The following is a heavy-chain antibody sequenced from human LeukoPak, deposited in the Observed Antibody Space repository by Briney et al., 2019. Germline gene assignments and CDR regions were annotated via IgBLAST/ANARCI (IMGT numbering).Heavy chain of an antibody. J-gene: IGHJ4*02. Sequence: WASVKVSCKASGYTFTSYYMHWVRQAPGQGLEWMGIINPSGGSTSYAQNFQGRVTVTRDTSTTTVHMELRGLRSEDTAVYYCARDQEGFDYWGQGTVVTVSS. CDR2: INPSGGST. CDR3: ARDQEGFDY. V-gene: IGHV1-46*01. CDR1: GYTFTSYY.